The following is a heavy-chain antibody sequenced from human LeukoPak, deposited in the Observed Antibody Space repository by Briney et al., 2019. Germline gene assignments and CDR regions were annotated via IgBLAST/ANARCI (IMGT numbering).Heavy chain of an antibody. J-gene: IGHJ4*02. CDR2: ISYDGSNK. CDR3: AKVMTTVTTIDY. V-gene: IGHV3-30*18. D-gene: IGHD4-17*01. Sequence: GGSLRLSCAASGFTFSSYGMHWVRQAPGKGLEWVAVISYDGSNKYYADSVKGRFTISRDNSKNTLYLQMNSLRAEDTAVYYCAKVMTTVTTIDYWGQGTLVTVS. CDR1: GFTFSSYG.